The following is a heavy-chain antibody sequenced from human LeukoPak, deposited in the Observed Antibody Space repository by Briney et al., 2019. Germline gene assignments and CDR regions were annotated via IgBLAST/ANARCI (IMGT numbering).Heavy chain of an antibody. CDR2: IKQDGSEK. CDR3: ARDPQTNSWPEYFLH. CDR1: GFTFGNYW. D-gene: IGHD6-13*01. V-gene: IGHV3-7*04. J-gene: IGHJ1*01. Sequence: GGSLRLSCATSGFTFGNYWMNWVRQAPGKGLEWVANIKQDGSEKYYVDSVKGRFAISRDNAKNSLFLQMNGLRADDTAVYYCARDPQTNSWPEYFLHWGQGTLVTVSS.